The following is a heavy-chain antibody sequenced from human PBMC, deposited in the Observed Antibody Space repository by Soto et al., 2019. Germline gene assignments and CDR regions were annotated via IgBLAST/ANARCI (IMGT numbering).Heavy chain of an antibody. CDR3: GRDKERHRLGGNYYSAMDI. CDR2: IIPIFRTP. V-gene: IGHV1-69*12. D-gene: IGHD5-12*01. Sequence: QVQLVQSGAEVKKPGSSVKVSCKASGGTFNTFGISWVRQAPGQGFEWLGGIIPIFRTPDYARKFQGRVTINADECASTAYMELRRPSCEDTAVYYCGRDKERHRLGGNYYSAMDIWGQGTTVSVSS. CDR1: GGTFNTFG. J-gene: IGHJ6*02.